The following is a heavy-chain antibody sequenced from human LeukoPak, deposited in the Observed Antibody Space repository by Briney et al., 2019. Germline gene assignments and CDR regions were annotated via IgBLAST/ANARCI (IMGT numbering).Heavy chain of an antibody. CDR1: GYTFTSYD. CDR2: MNPNSGNT. CDR3: ASNVAVAGAFDI. J-gene: IGHJ3*02. D-gene: IGHD6-19*01. V-gene: IGHV1-8*01. Sequence: ASVKVSCRASGYTFTSYDINWVRQATGQGLEWMGWMNPNSGNTGYAQKFQGRVTMTRNTSMSTAYMELSSLRSEDTAVYYCASNVAVAGAFDIWGQGTMVTVSS.